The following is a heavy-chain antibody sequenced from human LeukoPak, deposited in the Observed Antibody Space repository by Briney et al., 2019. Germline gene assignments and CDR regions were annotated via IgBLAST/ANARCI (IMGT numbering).Heavy chain of an antibody. Sequence: GGSLRLSCTASGFTFSSYAMHWVRQAPGKGLQWVAFMSYDGSDKFYADSVKGRFTISRDNSKNTLYLQMNSLRAEDTAVYYCARGVTYYDFWSGYYGTPQFDYWGQGTLVTVSS. CDR3: ARGVTYYDFWSGYYGTPQFDY. V-gene: IGHV3-30*04. J-gene: IGHJ4*02. CDR1: GFTFSSYA. CDR2: MSYDGSDK. D-gene: IGHD3-3*01.